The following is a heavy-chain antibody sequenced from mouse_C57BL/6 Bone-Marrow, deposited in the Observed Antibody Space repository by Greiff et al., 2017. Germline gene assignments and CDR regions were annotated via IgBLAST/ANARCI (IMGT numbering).Heavy chain of an antibody. J-gene: IGHJ2*01. CDR1: GYTFPDYY. Sequence: QVQLQQSGAELVRPGASVKLSCKASGYTFPDYYINWVKQRPGQGLEWIARIYPGSGNTYYNEKFKGKATLTAEKSSSTAYMQLSSLTSEDSAVYFCARWGDGTPSYFDYWGQGTTLTVSS. V-gene: IGHV1-76*01. CDR2: IYPGSGNT. D-gene: IGHD1-1*01. CDR3: ARWGDGTPSYFDY.